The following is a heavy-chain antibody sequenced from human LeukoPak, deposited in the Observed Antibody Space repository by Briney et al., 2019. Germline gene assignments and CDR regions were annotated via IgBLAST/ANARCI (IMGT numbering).Heavy chain of an antibody. CDR1: GFTFSTYL. Sequence: GGSLRLSCAVSGFTFSTYLMSWVRQAPGKGLEWVANIKQDGSEKYYVDSVKGRFTISRDNAKNTLYLQMNSLRAEDTAVYYCAKDNRGVEQWLVPRNDYWGQGTLVTVSS. J-gene: IGHJ4*02. V-gene: IGHV3-7*03. D-gene: IGHD6-19*01. CDR3: AKDNRGVEQWLVPRNDY. CDR2: IKQDGSEK.